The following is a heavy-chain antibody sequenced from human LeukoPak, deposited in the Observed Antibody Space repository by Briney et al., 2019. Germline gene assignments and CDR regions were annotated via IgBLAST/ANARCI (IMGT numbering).Heavy chain of an antibody. V-gene: IGHV1-69*04. D-gene: IGHD3-22*01. CDR2: IIPILGIA. J-gene: IGHJ4*02. Sequence: AVKVSPKSPRGTFSIYVISWVRAAPGQGLEWMGRIIPILGIANSAQKFQGRVTITADKSTSTAYMELSSLRSEDTAVYYCARYYDSSGYTFDYWGQGTLVTVSS. CDR3: ARYYDSSGYTFDY. CDR1: RGTFSIYV.